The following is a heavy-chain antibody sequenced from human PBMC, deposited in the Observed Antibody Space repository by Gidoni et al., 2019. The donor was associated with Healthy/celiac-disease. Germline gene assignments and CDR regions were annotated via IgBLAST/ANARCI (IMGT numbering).Heavy chain of an antibody. D-gene: IGHD3-22*01. CDR1: GFTFSSYA. J-gene: IGHJ6*02. CDR3: AKDGTYDSSGYSSNYGMDV. V-gene: IGHV3-23*01. Sequence: EVQLLASGGGLVHPGGSLRLSCAASGFTFSSYAMRLVRQVPGKGMEWVSAISGSGGSKYYADSGKGRFTISRDKSKNTLYLQMKSLRAEDTDGYYCAKDGTYDSSGYSSNYGMDVWGQGTTVTVSS. CDR2: ISGSGGSK.